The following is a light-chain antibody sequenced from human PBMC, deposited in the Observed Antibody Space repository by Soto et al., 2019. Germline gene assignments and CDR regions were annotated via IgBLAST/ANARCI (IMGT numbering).Light chain of an antibody. CDR2: GSS. V-gene: IGKV3-20*01. Sequence: EIVLTQPPGTLSLSPGERATLSCRASQIVSTTYLAWYQQKPGQAPRLLIYGSSSRAPGIPDRFSGSGSGTDFTLTISRLEPEDFAVYYCQQYGTSPMYTFGQGTKVDIK. CDR3: QQYGTSPMYT. CDR1: QIVSTTY. J-gene: IGKJ2*01.